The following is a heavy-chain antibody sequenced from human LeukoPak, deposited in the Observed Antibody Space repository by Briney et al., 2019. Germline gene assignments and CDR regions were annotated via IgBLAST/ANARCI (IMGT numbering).Heavy chain of an antibody. D-gene: IGHD5-12*01. V-gene: IGHV4-39*01. CDR1: GGSISRGFYY. J-gene: IGHJ4*02. Sequence: TSETLSLTCTVSGGSISRGFYYWGWIRQPPGKGLEWIGTIYYSGNAYYNSSLRSRVTMFVDTSKNQFSLNLTSVTAADTAVYYCARLAYSGYELDYWGQGTLVTVSS. CDR2: IYYSGNA. CDR3: ARLAYSGYELDY.